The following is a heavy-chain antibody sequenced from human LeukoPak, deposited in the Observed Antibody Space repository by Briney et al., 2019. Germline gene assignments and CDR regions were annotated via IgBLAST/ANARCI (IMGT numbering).Heavy chain of an antibody. V-gene: IGHV4-39*01. Sequence: SDTLSLTCTVSGGSLSSSRYYWVWLRPPPGKGLAGVGSIYYIGSTYYNPSLKSRVTISVDTTKNQFTLKVSSVTAADTAVYYGARLPAGFGELSGPRPSHLNWFDPWGQGTLVTVSS. J-gene: IGHJ5*02. D-gene: IGHD3-10*01. CDR3: ARLPAGFGELSGPRPSHLNWFDP. CDR2: IYYIGST. CDR1: GGSLSSSRYY.